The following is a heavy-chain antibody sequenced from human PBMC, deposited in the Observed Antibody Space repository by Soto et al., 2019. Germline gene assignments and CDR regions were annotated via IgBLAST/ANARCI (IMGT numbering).Heavy chain of an antibody. D-gene: IGHD2-15*01. J-gene: IGHJ3*01. CDR2: ISYSGNT. V-gene: IGHV4-59*08. CDR3: ARHLVGYCSGCSCYERVDAVDL. CDR1: GGAISSYY. Sequence: SDTLSLTCTVSGGAISSYYWSWIRQPPGKGLEWIGYISYSGNTNYNPSLKSRVTISVDTSKKQFSLKPSSVTAADTAVYFCARHLVGYCSGCSCYERVDAVDLWGQGTMVTV.